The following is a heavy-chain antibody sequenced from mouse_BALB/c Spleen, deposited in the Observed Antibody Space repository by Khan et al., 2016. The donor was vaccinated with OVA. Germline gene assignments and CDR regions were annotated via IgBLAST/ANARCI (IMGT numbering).Heavy chain of an antibody. CDR3: ARPYYGSAWFAY. CDR1: GFSLTNYG. V-gene: IGHV2-9*02. J-gene: IGHJ3*01. D-gene: IGHD1-1*01. CDR2: IWAGGST. Sequence: VQLQESGPGLVAPSQSLSITCTVSGFSLTNYGVHWVRQPPREGLEWLGVIWAGGSTNYNSALMSRLSISKDNSKSQVFLKMNSLQTNDTAMYYCARPYYGSAWFAYWCHGTLVTVSA.